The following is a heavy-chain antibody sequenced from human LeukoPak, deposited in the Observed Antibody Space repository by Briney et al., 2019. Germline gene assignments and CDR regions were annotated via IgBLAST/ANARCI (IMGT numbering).Heavy chain of an antibody. D-gene: IGHD3-22*01. CDR2: ISSSGSTI. CDR3: ARGAITMRAFDI. Sequence: GGSLRLSCAASGFTFSDYYMSWIRQAPGKGLEWVSYISSSGSTIYYADAVKGRFTISRDNAKNSLYLQMNSLRAEETAVYYCARGAITMRAFDIWGQGTMVTVSS. V-gene: IGHV3-11*01. CDR1: GFTFSDYY. J-gene: IGHJ3*02.